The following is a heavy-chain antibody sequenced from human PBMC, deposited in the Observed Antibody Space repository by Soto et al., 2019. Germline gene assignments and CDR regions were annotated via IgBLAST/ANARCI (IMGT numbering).Heavy chain of an antibody. D-gene: IGHD3-22*01. Sequence: ASVKVSCKASGYTFTSYYMHWVRQAPGQGLEWMGIINPSGGSTSYAQKFQGRVTMTRDTSTSTVYMELSSLRSEDTAVYYCAREYTAYYYDSSGPHDPFAFWGQGTMVTVSS. J-gene: IGHJ3*01. V-gene: IGHV1-46*03. CDR3: AREYTAYYYDSSGPHDPFAF. CDR2: INPSGGST. CDR1: GYTFTSYY.